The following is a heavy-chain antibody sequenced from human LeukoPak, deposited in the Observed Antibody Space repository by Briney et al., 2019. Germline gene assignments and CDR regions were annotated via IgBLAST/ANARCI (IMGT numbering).Heavy chain of an antibody. J-gene: IGHJ3*02. D-gene: IGHD2-15*01. CDR2: MSSGGTTI. V-gene: IGHV3-48*01. Sequence: PGGSLRLSCAASGFTFNRYNMNWVSQAPGKGLEWVSYMSSGGTTINYADSVKGRFTISRDNPNNSLYLQMNSLRVEDTAVYFCARGGGGSNAFDIWGQGTMVTVSS. CDR3: ARGGGGSNAFDI. CDR1: GFTFNRYN.